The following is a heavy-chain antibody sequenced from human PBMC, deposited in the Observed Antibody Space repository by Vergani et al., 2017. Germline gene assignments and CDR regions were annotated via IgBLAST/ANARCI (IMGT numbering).Heavy chain of an antibody. V-gene: IGHV4-34*01. Sequence: QVQLQESGPGLLKPSETLSLTCAVYGGSFSGYYWSWICQPPGKGLEWIGEINHSGSTNYNPSLTSRVTISVDTSKNQFSLKLSSVTAADTAVYYCARLLCRGSYRNDAFDIWGQGTMVTVSS. CDR3: ARLLCRGSYRNDAFDI. CDR1: GGSFSGYY. D-gene: IGHD1-26*01. J-gene: IGHJ3*02. CDR2: INHSGST.